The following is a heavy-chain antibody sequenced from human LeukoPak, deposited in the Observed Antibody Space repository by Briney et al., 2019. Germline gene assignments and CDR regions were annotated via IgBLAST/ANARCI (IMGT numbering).Heavy chain of an antibody. CDR2: INTNTGNP. Sequence: ASVKVSCKASGYTFTSYAMNWVRQAPGQGLEWMGWINTNTGNPTYAQGFTGRFVFSSDTSVSTAYLQISSLKAEDTAVYYCARAPPLTGSLTYDPYYFDYWGQGTLVTVSS. CDR1: GYTFTSYA. J-gene: IGHJ4*02. V-gene: IGHV7-4-1*02. CDR3: ARAPPLTGSLTYDPYYFDY. D-gene: IGHD3-9*01.